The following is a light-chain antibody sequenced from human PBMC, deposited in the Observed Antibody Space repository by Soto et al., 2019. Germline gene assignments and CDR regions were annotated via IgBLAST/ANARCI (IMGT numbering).Light chain of an antibody. CDR3: QHYDSSPT. Sequence: EVVLTQSPDTLSLPPGERATLSCRASQSVSSSYLGWYHQKTGQAPRSLINGAASRANGIPDRLSGSGYGTDFTLTISGLEPEDFAVYSCQHYDSSPTFGGGTKVDI. CDR1: QSVSSSY. V-gene: IGKV3-20*01. CDR2: GAA. J-gene: IGKJ4*01.